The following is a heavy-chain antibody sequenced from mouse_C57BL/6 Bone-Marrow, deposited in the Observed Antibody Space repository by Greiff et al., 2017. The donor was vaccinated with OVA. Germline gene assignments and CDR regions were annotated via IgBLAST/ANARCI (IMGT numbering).Heavy chain of an antibody. J-gene: IGHJ2*01. V-gene: IGHV1-15*01. CDR1: GYTFTDYE. CDR3: TRSYDGYYVGY. D-gene: IGHD2-3*01. Sequence: VQRVESGAELVRPGASVTLSCKASGYTFTDYEMHWVKQTPVHGLEWIGAIDPETGGTAYNQKFKGKAILTADKSSSTAYMELRSLTSEDSAVYYCTRSYDGYYVGYWGQGTTLTVSS. CDR2: IDPETGGT.